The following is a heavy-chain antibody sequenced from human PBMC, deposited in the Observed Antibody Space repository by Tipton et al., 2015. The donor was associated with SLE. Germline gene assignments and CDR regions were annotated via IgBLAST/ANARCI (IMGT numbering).Heavy chain of an antibody. J-gene: IGHJ6*03. CDR2: TNWSGGRT. CDR3: ARADYGDYEGFAYFYMDV. D-gene: IGHD4-17*01. V-gene: IGHV3-20*04. CDR1: GFIFDQYG. Sequence: SLRLSCAASGFIFDQYGMSWVRQAPGKGLEWVCGTNWSGGRTGYADSVKGRFTISRDNAKKSLFLQMNNLRAEDTAFYYCARADYGDYEGFAYFYMDVWGKGTTVAASS.